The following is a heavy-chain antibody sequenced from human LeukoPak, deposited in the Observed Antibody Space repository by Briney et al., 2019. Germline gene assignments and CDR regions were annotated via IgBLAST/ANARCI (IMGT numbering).Heavy chain of an antibody. J-gene: IGHJ4*02. CDR1: GFTFSSYA. V-gene: IGHV3-23*01. D-gene: IGHD3-22*01. CDR3: AHLYDSSGYYYY. Sequence: GGSLRLSCAASGFTFSSYAMSWVRQAPGKGLERVSAISGSGGSTYYADSVKGRFTISRDNSKNTLYLQMNSLRAEDTAVYYCAHLYDSSGYYYYWGQGTLVTVSS. CDR2: ISGSGGST.